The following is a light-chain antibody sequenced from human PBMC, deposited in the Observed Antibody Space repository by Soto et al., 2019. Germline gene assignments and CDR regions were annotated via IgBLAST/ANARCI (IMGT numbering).Light chain of an antibody. Sequence: DIQMTQSPSSLSASVGDRVTLTCRASQGISNYLAGYQQKPGKVPKLLIYAASGRAAGIPDRFSGSGSGTDFTLTISRLEPEDFAVYYCQQYGRSPTTFGQGTKVDI. CDR2: AAS. CDR3: QQYGRSPTT. CDR1: QGISNY. V-gene: IGKV1-NL1*01. J-gene: IGKJ1*01.